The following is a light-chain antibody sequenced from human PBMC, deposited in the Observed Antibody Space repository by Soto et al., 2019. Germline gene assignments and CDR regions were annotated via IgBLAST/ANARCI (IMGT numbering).Light chain of an antibody. J-gene: IGKJ5*01. CDR2: GAS. CDR1: QSVNSY. CDR3: QQRSNWPPLT. Sequence: EIVLTQSPATLSLSPGERATLSCRASQSVNSYLAWYQHKPGQAPRLLIYGASNRATGIPARCSGSGSGTDFTLTISSLEPEDFAVYYCQQRSNWPPLTFGQGTRLEIK. V-gene: IGKV3-11*01.